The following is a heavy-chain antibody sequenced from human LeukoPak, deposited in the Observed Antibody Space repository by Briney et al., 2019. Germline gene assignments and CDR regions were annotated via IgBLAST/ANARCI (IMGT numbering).Heavy chain of an antibody. CDR1: FRLWDFA. CDR3: TSHYDSSGYLPDS. V-gene: IGHV3-49*03. CDR2: IRSKAYGGTT. Sequence: GSPGPPRTNFGFRLWDFALGLVRPAPREGPEGVSFIRSKAYGGTTEYAASVKGRFIISRDDSKSIAYLQMNSLKTEDTAVYYCTSHYDSSGYLPDSWGQGTLVTVSS. J-gene: IGHJ5*01. D-gene: IGHD3-22*01.